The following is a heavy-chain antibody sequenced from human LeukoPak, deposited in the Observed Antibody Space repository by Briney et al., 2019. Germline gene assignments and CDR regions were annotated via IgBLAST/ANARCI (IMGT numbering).Heavy chain of an antibody. J-gene: IGHJ4*02. D-gene: IGHD3-3*01. V-gene: IGHV4-59*01. CDR3: ARGVACDY. CDR2: IYYSGST. Sequence: SETLSLTCTVSSGSISSYYWSWIRQPPGKGLEWIGYIYYSGSTNYNPSLKSRVTISVDTSKNQFSLKLSSVTAADTAVYYCARGVACDYWGQGTLVTVSS. CDR1: SGSISSYY.